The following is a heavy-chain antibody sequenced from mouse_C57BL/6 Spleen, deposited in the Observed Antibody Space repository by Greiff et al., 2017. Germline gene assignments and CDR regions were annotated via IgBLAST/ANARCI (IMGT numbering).Heavy chain of an antibody. D-gene: IGHD2-4*01. CDR3: GRSYDYDDYALDY. V-gene: IGHV1-11*01. CDR1: GYTFTDHI. Sequence: VQLQQSGAELASPGASVTLSCKASGYTFTDHIMNWVKKRPGQGLEWIGRIYPVSGETNYNPKFMGKATFAVDRSSSTVYMVLNSLTSEDPAVYYCGRSYDYDDYALDYWGQGTSVTVSS. CDR2: IYPVSGET. J-gene: IGHJ4*01.